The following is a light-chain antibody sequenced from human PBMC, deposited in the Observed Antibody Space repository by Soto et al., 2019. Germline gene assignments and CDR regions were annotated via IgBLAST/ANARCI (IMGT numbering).Light chain of an antibody. CDR2: AAS. J-gene: IGKJ2*01. CDR1: QNINSY. Sequence: DVQLTQSPSSLSASVGDRVTITCRASQNINSYLNWYQQRPGTAPKLLIYAASSLQSGVPSRFSGSESGTDCTLIISGLQPEDSGFYFCQQAFKTPHTFGQGTKLEI. CDR3: QQAFKTPHT. V-gene: IGKV1-39*01.